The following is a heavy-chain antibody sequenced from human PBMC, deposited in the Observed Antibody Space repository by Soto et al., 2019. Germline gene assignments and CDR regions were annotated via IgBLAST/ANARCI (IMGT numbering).Heavy chain of an antibody. CDR1: GNTFTNFG. CDR3: ARVIPGAEAWFDP. V-gene: IGHV1-18*01. Sequence: QGQLVQSGAEVKKPGASVKVSCTASGNTFTNFGVTWVRQAPGQGLEWMGWINAYNDDPNYAQKFQGRVAMTIDTSTSTAYLDLRSLTSDDTAVYYCARVIPGAEAWFDPWGQGTLVTVSS. CDR2: INAYNDDP. D-gene: IGHD2-2*01. J-gene: IGHJ5*02.